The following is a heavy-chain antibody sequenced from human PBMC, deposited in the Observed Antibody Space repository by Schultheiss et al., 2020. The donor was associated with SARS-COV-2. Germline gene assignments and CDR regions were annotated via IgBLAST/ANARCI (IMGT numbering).Heavy chain of an antibody. CDR2: IIPNSGGT. CDR3: AREGWSPYCSSTSCYTFDYYGMDV. V-gene: IGHV1-18*01. J-gene: IGHJ6*02. D-gene: IGHD2-2*02. CDR1: GYTFTSYG. Sequence: ASVKVSCKASGYTFTSYGISWVRQAPGQGLEWMGGIIPNSGGTNYAQKFQGRVTMTTDTSTSTAYMELRSLRSDDTAVYYCAREGWSPYCSSTSCYTFDYYGMDVWGQGTTVTVSS.